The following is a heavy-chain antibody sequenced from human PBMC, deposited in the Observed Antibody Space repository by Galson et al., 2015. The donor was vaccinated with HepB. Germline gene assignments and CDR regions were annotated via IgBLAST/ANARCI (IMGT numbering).Heavy chain of an antibody. Sequence: SLRLSCAASGFTFSSFAIHWVRQAPGKGLEWVATISNDGSKKYYGDSVRGRFTISRDNSENTLYLLMNSLRPEDTSVYYCAKDHYASGNRGWFDPWGQGTLVTVSS. CDR1: GFTFSSFA. CDR2: ISNDGSKK. D-gene: IGHD3-10*01. V-gene: IGHV3-30*18. J-gene: IGHJ5*02. CDR3: AKDHYASGNRGWFDP.